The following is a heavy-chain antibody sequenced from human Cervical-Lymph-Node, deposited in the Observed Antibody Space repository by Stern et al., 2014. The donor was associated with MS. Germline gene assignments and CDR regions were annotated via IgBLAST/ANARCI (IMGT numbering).Heavy chain of an antibody. Sequence: VQLVQSGAEVKKPGESLKISCKGSGYTFTNNWIAWVRQMPGKGLEWMGIIYPDDSDIRYSPSLQGQVTISADKSISPAYLQWSSRKAADSPVYYCARHPPRRKWDDPNYGMDVWGQGTTVTVSS. D-gene: IGHD1-1*01. V-gene: IGHV5-51*01. CDR1: GYTFTNNW. CDR3: ARHPPRRKWDDPNYGMDV. CDR2: IYPDDSDI. J-gene: IGHJ6*02.